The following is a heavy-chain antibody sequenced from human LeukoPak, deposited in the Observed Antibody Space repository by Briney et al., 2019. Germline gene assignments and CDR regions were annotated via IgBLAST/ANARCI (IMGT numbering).Heavy chain of an antibody. CDR3: AKDIERISPNYYYYGMDV. CDR1: GFTFDDYA. J-gene: IGHJ6*02. CDR2: ISWNSGSI. D-gene: IGHD1-1*01. Sequence: GGSLRLSCAASGFTFDDYAMHWVRQAPGKGLEWVSGISWNSGSIGYADSVKGRFTISRDNAKNSLYLQMNSLRAEDTALYYCAKDIERISPNYYYYGMDVWGQGTTVTVSS. V-gene: IGHV3-9*01.